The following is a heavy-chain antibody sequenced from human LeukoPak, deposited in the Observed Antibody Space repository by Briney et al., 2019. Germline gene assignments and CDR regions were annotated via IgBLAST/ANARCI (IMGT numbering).Heavy chain of an antibody. D-gene: IGHD3-10*02. CDR1: GFTLSNYS. J-gene: IGHJ6*04. V-gene: IGHV3-48*04. CDR3: AELGITMIGGV. Sequence: GGSLRLSCAVSGFTLSNYSMNWVRQAPGKGLEWVSYISSSGSTIYYADSVKGRFTISRDNAKNSLYLQMNSLRAEDTAVYYCAELGITMIGGVWGKGTTVTISS. CDR2: ISSSGSTI.